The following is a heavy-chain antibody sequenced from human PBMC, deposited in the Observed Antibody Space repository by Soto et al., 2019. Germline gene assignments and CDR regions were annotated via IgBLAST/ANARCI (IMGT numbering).Heavy chain of an antibody. D-gene: IGHD3-10*01. CDR2: ISYDGSEK. J-gene: IGHJ6*02. CDR3: ARGPQSTLISYYGMDF. CDR1: GLTLSGFG. Sequence: QVQLVESGGGVVQPGTSLRLSCAASGLTLSGFGMHWVRQAPGKGLEWVAVISYDGSEKYYTDSVKGRFTIARDNSKNSLYLKMHPLSIEDPAVFFCARGPQSTLISYYGMDFWAQGPPVTFS. V-gene: IGHV3-30*03.